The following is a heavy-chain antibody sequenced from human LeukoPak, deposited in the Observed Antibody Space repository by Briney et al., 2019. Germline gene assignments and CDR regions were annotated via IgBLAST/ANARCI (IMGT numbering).Heavy chain of an antibody. V-gene: IGHV3-7*01. CDR3: ARDVHGGAFDY. D-gene: IGHD4-23*01. J-gene: IGHJ4*02. CDR1: GFTFSSYW. CDR2: TNQDGSAQ. Sequence: GGSLRLSCAASGFTFSSYWMNWVRQAPGKGLEWVANTNQDGSAQNYVDSVKGRFTFSRDNAMNSLFLQMNSLRAEDTAVYYCARDVHGGAFDYWGQGTLVTVSS.